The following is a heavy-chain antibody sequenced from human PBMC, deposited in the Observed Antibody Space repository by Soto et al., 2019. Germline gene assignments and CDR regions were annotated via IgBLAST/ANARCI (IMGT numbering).Heavy chain of an antibody. CDR2: TYYRSKWYN. CDR1: GDSVSSNSAA. J-gene: IGHJ6*02. CDR3: ARGEMAAAGNISYYYYGMDV. D-gene: IGHD6-13*01. V-gene: IGHV6-1*01. Sequence: SKTLSLTSAISGDSVSSNSAAWNWIRQSPSRGLEWLGRTYYRSKWYNDYAVSVKSRITISPDTSKNQFSLQLNSVTPEDTAVYYCARGEMAAAGNISYYYYGMDVWGQGTTVTVSS.